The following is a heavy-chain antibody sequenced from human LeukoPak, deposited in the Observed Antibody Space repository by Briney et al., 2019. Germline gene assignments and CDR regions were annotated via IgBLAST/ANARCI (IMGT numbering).Heavy chain of an antibody. Sequence: GGSLRLSCAASGFNFNTFWMTWVRQAPGKGLEWVANIKEDGSKEYYVDSVKGRFTISRDNAKNSLYLQMNSLRAEDTAVYYCARPRYCSSISCYFHAFDVWGQGTMVTVSS. CDR1: GFNFNTFW. J-gene: IGHJ3*01. V-gene: IGHV3-7*01. CDR2: IKEDGSKE. D-gene: IGHD2-2*01. CDR3: ARPRYCSSISCYFHAFDV.